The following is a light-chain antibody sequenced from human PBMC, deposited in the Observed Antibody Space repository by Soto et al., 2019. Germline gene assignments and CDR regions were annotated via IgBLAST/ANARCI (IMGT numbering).Light chain of an antibody. CDR1: LPITTY. V-gene: IGKV1-39*01. CDR3: QQNYNSRWT. J-gene: IGKJ1*01. CDR2: GAS. Sequence: DIQMTQPPSSLSAPVGDRVTITCRASLPITTYLNWFQQKPGKAPKLLIYGASTLQTGVPSRFNGGGSGTDFTLTISSLQPEDFGTYYCQQNYNSRWTFGQGTEIEI.